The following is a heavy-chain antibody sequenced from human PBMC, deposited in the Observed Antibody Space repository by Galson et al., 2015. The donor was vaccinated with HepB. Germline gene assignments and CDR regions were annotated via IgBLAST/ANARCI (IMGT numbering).Heavy chain of an antibody. CDR2: IIPILGIA. D-gene: IGHD3-3*01. CDR1: GGTFSSYA. CDR3: ASTIFGVVMHWFDP. J-gene: IGHJ5*02. Sequence: SCKASGGTFSSYAISWVRQAPGQGLEWMGRIIPILGIANYAQKFQGRVTITADKSTSTAYMELSSLRSEDTAVYYCASTIFGVVMHWFDPWGQGTLVTVSS. V-gene: IGHV1-69*04.